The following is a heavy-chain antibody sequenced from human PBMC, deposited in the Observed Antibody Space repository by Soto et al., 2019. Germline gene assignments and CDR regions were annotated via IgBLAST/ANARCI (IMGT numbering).Heavy chain of an antibody. CDR2: ISYDGSNQ. V-gene: IGHV3-30*18. Sequence: QVQLVESGGGVVQPGRSLRLSCAASGFTFSSYGMHWVRQAPGKGLEWVAIISYDGSNQYYADSVKGRFTISRDNSKNTLFLQMNSLRPEDTAVYYCAEALGELSPESYDHWGQGILVTVSS. CDR1: GFTFSSYG. D-gene: IGHD3-16*02. J-gene: IGHJ4*02. CDR3: AEALGELSPESYDH.